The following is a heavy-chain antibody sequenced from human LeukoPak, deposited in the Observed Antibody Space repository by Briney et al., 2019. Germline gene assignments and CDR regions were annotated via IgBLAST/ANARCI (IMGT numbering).Heavy chain of an antibody. V-gene: IGHV3-21*04. CDR2: ISSGSSYI. D-gene: IGHD3-22*01. J-gene: IGHJ5*02. Sequence: GGSLRLSCAASGFTLSRYSMNWVRQAPGKGLEWVSSISSGSSYIYYAGSVKGRFTISRDNAKNSLYLQMNSLRAEDTAVYYCARGGASRKYYYDSSGYSNWFDPWGQGTLVTVSS. CDR1: GFTLSRYS. CDR3: ARGGASRKYYYDSSGYSNWFDP.